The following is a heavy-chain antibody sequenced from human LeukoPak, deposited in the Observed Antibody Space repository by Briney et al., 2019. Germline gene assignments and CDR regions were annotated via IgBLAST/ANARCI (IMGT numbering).Heavy chain of an antibody. CDR3: ARVSNDSSGYYDN. Sequence: GGSLRLSCAASGFTFSSYSMNWVRQAPGKGLEWVSSISSSSSYIYYADSVKGRFTISRDNAKNSLYLQMNSLRAEDTAVYYCARVSNDSSGYYDNWGQGTLVTVSS. CDR2: ISSSSSYI. D-gene: IGHD3-22*01. J-gene: IGHJ4*02. V-gene: IGHV3-21*01. CDR1: GFTFSSYS.